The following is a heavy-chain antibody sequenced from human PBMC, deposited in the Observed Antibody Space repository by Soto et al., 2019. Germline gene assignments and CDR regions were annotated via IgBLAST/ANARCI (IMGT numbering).Heavy chain of an antibody. CDR3: AALGRGYSYPFDY. Sequence: GASVNVSCKASGGTFSSYAISWVRQAPGQGFEWMGGIIPIFGTANYAQKFQGRVTITADKSTSTAYMELSSLRSEDTAVYYCAALGRGYSYPFDYWGQGTLVTVPS. J-gene: IGHJ4*02. CDR1: GGTFSSYA. D-gene: IGHD5-18*01. CDR2: IIPIFGTA. V-gene: IGHV1-69*06.